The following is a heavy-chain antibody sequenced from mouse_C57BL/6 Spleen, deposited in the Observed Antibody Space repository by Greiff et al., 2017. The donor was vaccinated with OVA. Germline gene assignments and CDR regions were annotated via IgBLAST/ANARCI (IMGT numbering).Heavy chain of an antibody. CDR1: GFTFSNYW. CDR2: IRLKSDNYAT. Sequence: EVKLMESGGGLVQPGGSMKLSCVASGFTFSNYWMNWVRQSPEKGLEWVAQIRLKSDNYATHYAESVKGRFTISRDDSKSSVYLQMNNLRAEDTGIYYCTGGIYDGYYAAYWGQGTLVTVSA. CDR3: TGGIYDGYYAAY. J-gene: IGHJ3*01. V-gene: IGHV6-3*01. D-gene: IGHD2-3*01.